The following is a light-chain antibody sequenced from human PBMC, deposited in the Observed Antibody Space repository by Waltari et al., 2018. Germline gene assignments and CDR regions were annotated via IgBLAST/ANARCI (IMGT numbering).Light chain of an antibody. CDR3: AAWDDSLNEFV. J-gene: IGLJ1*01. CDR1: SSHIERNP. Sequence: QSVLTQPPSASGTPGPRVTLSCSGSSSHIERNPADWYQQHPGTAPKLLIDGDLQGRSGVPDRFSCSKSGTSASLPIRGLQSEDEADYYCAAWDDSLNEFVFGTGTKVTVL. V-gene: IGLV1-44*01. CDR2: GDL.